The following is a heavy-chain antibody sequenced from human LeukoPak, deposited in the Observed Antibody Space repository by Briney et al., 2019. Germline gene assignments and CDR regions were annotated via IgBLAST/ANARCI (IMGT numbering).Heavy chain of an antibody. CDR2: ISGSGDST. CDR1: GFPFRSYA. V-gene: IGHV3-23*01. J-gene: IGHJ4*02. CDR3: AREVGATDY. Sequence: QPGGSLRLSCAASGFPFRSYAISWVRQAPGKGLEWLSVISGSGDSTHYADSVTGRFTISRDLSKNTLYLQMNSLRAEYSAVYYCAREVGATDYWGQGTQVTVSS. D-gene: IGHD1-26*01.